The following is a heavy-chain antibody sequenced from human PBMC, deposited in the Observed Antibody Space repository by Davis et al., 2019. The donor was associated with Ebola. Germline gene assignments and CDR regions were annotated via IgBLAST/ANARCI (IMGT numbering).Heavy chain of an antibody. Sequence: GGSLRLSCAASGFTFSSYGMHWVRQAPGKGLEWVAVISYDGSTKYYADSVKGRFTISRDNSKNTLYLQMNSLRAEDTAVYYCAGPSGCPVYWGQGTLVTVSS. V-gene: IGHV3-30*03. D-gene: IGHD6-19*01. CDR3: AGPSGCPVY. CDR1: GFTFSSYG. J-gene: IGHJ4*02. CDR2: ISYDGSTK.